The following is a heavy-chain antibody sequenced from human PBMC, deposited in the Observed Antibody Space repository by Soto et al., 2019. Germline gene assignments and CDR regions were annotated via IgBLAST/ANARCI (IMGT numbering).Heavy chain of an antibody. CDR1: GFTFTSSA. V-gene: IGHV1-58*01. Sequence: GASVKVSCKASGFTFTSSAVQWVRQARGQRLEWIGWIVVGSGNTNYAQKFQERVTITRDMSTSTAYMELSSLRSEDTAVYYCAAGRSSWEYYYYYYGMDVWGQGTTVTVS. J-gene: IGHJ6*02. D-gene: IGHD6-13*01. CDR2: IVVGSGNT. CDR3: AAGRSSWEYYYYYYGMDV.